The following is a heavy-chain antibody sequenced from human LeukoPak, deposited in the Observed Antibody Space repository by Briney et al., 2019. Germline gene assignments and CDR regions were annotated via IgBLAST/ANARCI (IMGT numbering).Heavy chain of an antibody. J-gene: IGHJ4*02. CDR2: ISGSADST. CDR1: GFTFRNYA. D-gene: IGHD1-1*01. CDR3: TKITTGTVNY. Sequence: PGGSLRLSCAASGFTFRNYAVTWVRQAPGKGLEWVSDISGSADSTNYADSVKGRFTISRDNSKNTLYLQMNSLRAEDTAIYYCTKITTGTVNYWGQGTLVAVSS. V-gene: IGHV3-23*01.